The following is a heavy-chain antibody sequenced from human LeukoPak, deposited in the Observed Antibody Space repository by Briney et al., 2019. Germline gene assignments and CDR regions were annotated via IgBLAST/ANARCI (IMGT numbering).Heavy chain of an antibody. D-gene: IGHD3-3*01. CDR3: ATVLRSYDFWSGFFDY. CDR2: FDPEDGET. V-gene: IGHV1-24*01. J-gene: IGHJ4*02. Sequence: ASVKVSCKVSGYTLTELSMHWVRQAPGKGLEWMGGFDPEDGETIYAQKLQGRVTMTEDTSTDTAYMELSSLRSEDTAVYYCATVLRSYDFWSGFFDYWGQGTLVTVSS. CDR1: GYTLTELS.